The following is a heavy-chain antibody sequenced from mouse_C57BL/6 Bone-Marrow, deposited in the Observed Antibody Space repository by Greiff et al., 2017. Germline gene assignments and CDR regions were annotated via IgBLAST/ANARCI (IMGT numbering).Heavy chain of an antibody. CDR3: ARGGGWFAY. CDR1: GYTFTSYW. D-gene: IGHD1-1*02. J-gene: IGHJ3*01. V-gene: IGHV1-61*01. CDR2: IYPSDSEP. Sequence: QVQLQQPGAELVRPGSSVKLSCKASGYTFTSYWMDWVKQRPGQGLEWIGNIYPSDSEPLYNQKFKDKATLTVDKSSSTAYMQLSSLTSEDSAVYYCARGGGWFAYWGQGTLVTVSA.